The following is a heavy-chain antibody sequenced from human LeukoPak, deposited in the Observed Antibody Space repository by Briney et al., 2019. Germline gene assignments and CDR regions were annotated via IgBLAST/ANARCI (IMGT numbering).Heavy chain of an antibody. V-gene: IGHV3-11*01. CDR3: AKGRQWLVQSALDI. J-gene: IGHJ3*02. D-gene: IGHD6-19*01. Sequence: GGSLRLSCAASGFTFSDYYMSWIRQAPGKGLECLSYISSSGSTIYYADSVKGRFTISRDNAKNSLYVQMNSLRAEDTAVYYCAKGRQWLVQSALDIWGQGTMVTVSS. CDR1: GFTFSDYY. CDR2: ISSSGSTI.